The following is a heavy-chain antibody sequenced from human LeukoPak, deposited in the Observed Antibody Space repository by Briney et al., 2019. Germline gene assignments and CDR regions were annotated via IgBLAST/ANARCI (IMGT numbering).Heavy chain of an antibody. CDR1: GFTFSSYA. D-gene: IGHD2-2*01. V-gene: IGHV3-30*18. J-gene: IGHJ4*02. Sequence: PGTSLRLSCAASGFTFSSYAMHWVRQAPGKGLEWVAVISYDGSNKYYADSVKGRFTISRDNSKNTLYLQMNSLRAEDTVVYYCAKDAVYCSSTSCYGREGGEIDYWGQGTLVTVSS. CDR3: AKDAVYCSSTSCYGREGGEIDY. CDR2: ISYDGSNK.